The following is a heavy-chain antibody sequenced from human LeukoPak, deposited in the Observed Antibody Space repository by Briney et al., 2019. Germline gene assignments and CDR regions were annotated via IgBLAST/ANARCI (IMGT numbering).Heavy chain of an antibody. V-gene: IGHV4-61*02. D-gene: IGHD2/OR15-2a*01. J-gene: IGHJ4*02. Sequence: SSETLSLTCTVSGGSISSGSYFWSWIRQPAGKGLEWIGRIYTSGSTYYNPSLKSRVTISVDTSKNQFSLKLSSVTAADTAVYYCARGGETLVYWGQGTLVTVSS. CDR3: ARGGETLVY. CDR1: GGSISSGSYF. CDR2: IYTSGST.